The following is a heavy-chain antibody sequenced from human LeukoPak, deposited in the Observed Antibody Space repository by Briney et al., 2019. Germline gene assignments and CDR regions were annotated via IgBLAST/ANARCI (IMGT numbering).Heavy chain of an antibody. CDR3: AKEILEWILPDY. CDR1: GFTFSSYG. CDR2: IRYDGSNK. Sequence: GGSLRLSCAASGFTFSSYGMHWVRQAPGKGLEWVAFIRYDGSNKYYADSVKGRFTISRDDSKNTLYLQMHSLRPEDTAMYYCAKEILEWILPDYWGQGTPVTVSS. D-gene: IGHD3-3*01. J-gene: IGHJ4*02. V-gene: IGHV3-30*02.